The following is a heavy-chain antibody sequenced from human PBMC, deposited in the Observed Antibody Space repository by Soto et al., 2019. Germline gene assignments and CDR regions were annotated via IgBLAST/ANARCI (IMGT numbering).Heavy chain of an antibody. V-gene: IGHV3-30-3*01. CDR2: ISYDGSNK. D-gene: IGHD2-15*01. CDR1: GFTFSSYA. J-gene: IGHJ6*02. Sequence: QVQLVESGGGVVQPGRSLRLSCAASGFTFSSYAMHWVRQAPGKGLEWVAVISYDGSNKYYADSVKGRFTISRDNSKNTLYLQMNSLRAEDTAVYYCVREEVAATRYYYYYGMDVWGQGTTVTVSS. CDR3: VREEVAATRYYYYYGMDV.